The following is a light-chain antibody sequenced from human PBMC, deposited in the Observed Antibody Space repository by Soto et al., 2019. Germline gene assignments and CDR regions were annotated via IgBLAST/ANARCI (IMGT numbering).Light chain of an antibody. V-gene: IGKV3-11*01. CDR1: QSVSSS. CDR2: DTS. Sequence: EIALTPSPATLSLSPGESATLSCWASQSVSSSLAWYQQKPGQSPRLLIYDTSNRATGIPARFSGSGSGTDFTLTISSLEPEDFAVYYCQQRTNWRITFGQGTRLEIK. CDR3: QQRTNWRIT. J-gene: IGKJ5*01.